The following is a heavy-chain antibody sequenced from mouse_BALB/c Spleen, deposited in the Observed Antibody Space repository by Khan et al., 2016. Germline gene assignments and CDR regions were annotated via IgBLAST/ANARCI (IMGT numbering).Heavy chain of an antibody. J-gene: IGHJ2*01. CDR3: ARGGLRRGYDFDY. CDR1: GYTFTSYY. V-gene: IGHV1S56*01. Sequence: QVQLKESGPELVKPGASVRISCKASGYTFTSYYIHWVKQRPGQGLEWIGWIYPGNVNTKYNEKFKGKATLTADKSSSTAYMQLSSLTSEDSAVYFCARGGLRRGYDFDYWGQGTTLTVSS. CDR2: IYPGNVNT. D-gene: IGHD2-4*01.